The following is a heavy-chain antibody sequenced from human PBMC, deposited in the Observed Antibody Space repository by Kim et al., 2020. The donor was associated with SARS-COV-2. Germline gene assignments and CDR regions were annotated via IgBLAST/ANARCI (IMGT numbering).Heavy chain of an antibody. Sequence: GGSLRLSCAASGFTFTNAWMSWVRQAPGKGLEWVCHIKSKTDGETSDFSAPVKGRFTISRDDSKNTLSLQMNSLKPDDTAVYYCTTEDFWSGYYFHYWGQGTLVTVSS. CDR3: TTEDFWSGYYFHY. V-gene: IGHV3-15*01. CDR1: GFTFTNAW. D-gene: IGHD3-3*01. J-gene: IGHJ4*02. CDR2: IKSKTDGETS.